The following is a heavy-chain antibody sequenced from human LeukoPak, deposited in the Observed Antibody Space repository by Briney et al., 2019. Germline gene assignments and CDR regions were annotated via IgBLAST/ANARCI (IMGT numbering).Heavy chain of an antibody. CDR3: ARGGSYGGYFDY. V-gene: IGHV3-30-3*01. D-gene: IGHD1-26*01. J-gene: IGHJ4*02. CDR2: ISYDGSNK. Sequence: GGSLRLSCAASGFTFSSYAMHWVRQAPGKGLEWVAVISYDGSNKYYADSVKGRFTISRDNSKNTLYLQMNSLRAEDTAVYYCARGGSYGGYFDYWGQGTLVTVFS. CDR1: GFTFSSYA.